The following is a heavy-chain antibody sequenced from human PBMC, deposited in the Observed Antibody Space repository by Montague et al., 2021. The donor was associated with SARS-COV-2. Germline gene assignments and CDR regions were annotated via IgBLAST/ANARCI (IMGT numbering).Heavy chain of an antibody. J-gene: IGHJ4*02. Sequence: SLRLSCAASGLSFSDYDMSWVRQAPGKGLERVSSISATGSYIYYGDSVKGRFAISRDNAKKSLYLQMDSLRAEDTAVYYCAADPEVQKHQLAHVDYWGQGTLVTVSS. CDR1: GLSFSDYD. D-gene: IGHD6-13*01. V-gene: IGHV3-21*03. CDR2: ISATGSYI. CDR3: AADPEVQKHQLAHVDY.